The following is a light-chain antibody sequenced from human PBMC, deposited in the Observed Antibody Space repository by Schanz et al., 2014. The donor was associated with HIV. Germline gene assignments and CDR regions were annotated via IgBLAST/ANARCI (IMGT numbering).Light chain of an antibody. CDR2: GAS. CDR1: QSVSTN. CDR3: QQYGSSPL. V-gene: IGKV3-20*01. J-gene: IGKJ1*01. Sequence: EIVLTQSPGTLSLSPGERATLSCRARQSVSTNLAWYQQKPGQAPRLLIYGASSRATGIPDRFSGSGSGTDFTLTISRLEPEDFAVYYCQQYGSSPLFGQGTKVEIK.